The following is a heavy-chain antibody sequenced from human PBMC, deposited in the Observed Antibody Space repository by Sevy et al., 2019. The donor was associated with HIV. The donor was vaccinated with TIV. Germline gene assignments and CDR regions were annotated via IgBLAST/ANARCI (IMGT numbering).Heavy chain of an antibody. CDR3: AREMAGRDYFDY. D-gene: IGHD3-10*01. V-gene: IGHV3-7*01. CDR1: GFTFSRNW. CDR2: IKQDGSEK. Sequence: GGSLRLSCAASGFTFSRNWMSWVRQAPGKGLEWVANIKQDGSEKYYVDSVKGRFTISRDNVKNSLYLQMNSLRAEDTAVYYCAREMAGRDYFDYWGQRTLVTVSS. J-gene: IGHJ4*02.